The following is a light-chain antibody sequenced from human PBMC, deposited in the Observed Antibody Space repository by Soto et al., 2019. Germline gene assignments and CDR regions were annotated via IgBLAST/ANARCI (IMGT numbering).Light chain of an antibody. CDR1: QSVSSNY. Sequence: ENVLTQSPGTLSLSPGERATLSCRASQSVSSNYFAWYQQKPGQATSLLIYGASSRAHGIPDRFSGSGSGTDFTLTISRLQPQDVAVYYCQQYGSSSPVTFGGGTKVEIK. V-gene: IGKV3-20*01. CDR3: QQYGSSSPVT. CDR2: GAS. J-gene: IGKJ4*01.